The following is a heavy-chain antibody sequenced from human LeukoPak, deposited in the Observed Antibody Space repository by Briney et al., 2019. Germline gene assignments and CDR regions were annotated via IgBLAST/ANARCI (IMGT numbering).Heavy chain of an antibody. J-gene: IGHJ4*02. CDR1: GFTFSSYA. Sequence: GGSLRLSCAASGFTFSSYAMHWVRQAPGKGLEYVSAISSNGGSTYYANSAKGRFTISRDNSKNTLYLQMGSLRAEDMAVYYCARGSPGYSYGYGWPPYYFDYWGQGTLVTVSS. CDR2: ISSNGGST. V-gene: IGHV3-64*01. CDR3: ARGSPGYSYGYGWPPYYFDY. D-gene: IGHD5-18*01.